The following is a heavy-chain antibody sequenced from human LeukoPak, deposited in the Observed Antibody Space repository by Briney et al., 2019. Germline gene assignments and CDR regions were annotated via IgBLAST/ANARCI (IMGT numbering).Heavy chain of an antibody. J-gene: IGHJ4*02. Sequence: SETLSLTCTVSGASIENHYWSWIRQPAGKGLEWIGRFEPSGTAKYNPSLKSRITMSVDTSKNQFSLELNSVTAADTAVYYCAKEGAAAGPDFDLWGQGTLVIVSS. CDR2: FEPSGTA. V-gene: IGHV4-4*07. CDR1: GASIENHY. CDR3: AKEGAAAGPDFDL. D-gene: IGHD6-13*01.